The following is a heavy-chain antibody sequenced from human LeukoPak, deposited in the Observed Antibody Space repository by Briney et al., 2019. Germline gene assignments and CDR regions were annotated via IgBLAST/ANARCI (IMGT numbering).Heavy chain of an antibody. D-gene: IGHD3-10*01. V-gene: IGHV5-51*01. CDR3: ARQDASGTYDAFDV. J-gene: IGHJ3*01. CDR2: IYPGDSDT. CDR1: GYLFTSYW. Sequence: KSGESLKISCKDSGYLFTSYWIAWVRQGPGKGLEWMGIIYPGDSDTRYSPSFQGRVTISADKSINTAYLLWSSLQASDTATYYCARQDASGTYDAFDVWGQGTVVTV.